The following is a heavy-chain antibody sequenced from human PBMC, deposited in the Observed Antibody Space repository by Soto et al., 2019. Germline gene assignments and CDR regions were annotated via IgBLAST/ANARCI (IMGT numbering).Heavy chain of an antibody. Sequence: ASVKVSCKASGYTFTSYGISWVRQAPGQGLEWMGWISAYNGNTNYAQKLQGRVTMTTDTSTSTAYMELRSLRSDDTAVYYCASDQVRQWLAPPIDFRGQGTLVTGSS. CDR3: ASDQVRQWLAPPIDF. D-gene: IGHD6-19*01. J-gene: IGHJ4*02. V-gene: IGHV1-18*01. CDR1: GYTFTSYG. CDR2: ISAYNGNT.